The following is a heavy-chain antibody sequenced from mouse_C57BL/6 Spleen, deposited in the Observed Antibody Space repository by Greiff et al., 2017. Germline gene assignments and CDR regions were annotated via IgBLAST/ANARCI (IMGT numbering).Heavy chain of an antibody. CDR3: TRGESDGYRFAY. J-gene: IGHJ3*01. CDR1: GFTFSSYA. Sequence: EVQRVESGEGLVKPGGSLKLSCAASGFTFSSYAMSWVRQTPEKRLEWVAYISSGGDYIYYADTVKGRFTISRDNARNTLYLQMSSLKSEDTAMDYCTRGESDGYRFAYGGQGTLVTDSA. D-gene: IGHD2-3*01. CDR2: ISSGGDYI. V-gene: IGHV5-9-1*02.